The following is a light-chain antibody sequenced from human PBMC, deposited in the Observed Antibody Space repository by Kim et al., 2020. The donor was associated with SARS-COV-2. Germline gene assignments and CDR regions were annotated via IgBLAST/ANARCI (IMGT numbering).Light chain of an antibody. Sequence: AMGQTVRRTCQGDSLKNNYASWYQQKPGQAHVLVIYCKNNRPSGIPDRFSGSRSGGTASLTITGTQAEDEADYYCNSRASGSNPWVFGGGTQLTVL. CDR1: SLKNNY. CDR2: CKN. CDR3: NSRASGSNPWV. J-gene: IGLJ3*02. V-gene: IGLV3-19*01.